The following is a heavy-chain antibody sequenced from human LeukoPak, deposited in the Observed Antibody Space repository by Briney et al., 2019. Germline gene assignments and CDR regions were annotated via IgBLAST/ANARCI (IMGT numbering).Heavy chain of an antibody. CDR3: ARVGNYYGSGSYSNYYYGMDV. V-gene: IGHV1-46*01. Sequence: GASVKVSCKASGYTFTSYYMHWVRQAPGQGLEWMGIINPSGGSTSYAQKFQGRVTMTGDTSTSTVYMELSSLRSEDTAVYYCARVGNYYGSGSYSNYYYGMDVWGKGTTVTVSS. CDR1: GYTFTSYY. CDR2: INPSGGST. J-gene: IGHJ6*04. D-gene: IGHD3-10*01.